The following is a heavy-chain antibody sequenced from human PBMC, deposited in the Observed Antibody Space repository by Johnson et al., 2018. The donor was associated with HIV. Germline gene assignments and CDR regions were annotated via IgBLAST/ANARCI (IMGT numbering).Heavy chain of an antibody. Sequence: VQLVESGGGVVQPGGSLRLSCAASGLTFSIYGMHWVRQAPGKGLEWVSGINWNGGSTGYADSVKGRFTISRDNSKNTLYLQMNSLRAEDTAVYYCASVNSGAFNFWGQGTMVTVSS. CDR1: GLTFSIYG. CDR2: INWNGGST. V-gene: IGHV3-20*04. CDR3: ASVNSGAFNF. D-gene: IGHD3-10*01. J-gene: IGHJ3*01.